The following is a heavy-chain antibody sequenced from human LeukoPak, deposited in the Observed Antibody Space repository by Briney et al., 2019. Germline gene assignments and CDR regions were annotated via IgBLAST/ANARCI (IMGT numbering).Heavy chain of an antibody. CDR2: ISSSSSYI. Sequence: GGSLRLSCAASGFTSSSYSMNWVRQAPGKGLEWVSSISSSSSYIHYADSVKGRFTISRDNAKNSLYLQMNSLRAEDTAVYYCARDSVYCSGGSCYSFDYWGQGTLVTVSS. D-gene: IGHD2-15*01. V-gene: IGHV3-21*01. CDR1: GFTSSSYS. J-gene: IGHJ4*02. CDR3: ARDSVYCSGGSCYSFDY.